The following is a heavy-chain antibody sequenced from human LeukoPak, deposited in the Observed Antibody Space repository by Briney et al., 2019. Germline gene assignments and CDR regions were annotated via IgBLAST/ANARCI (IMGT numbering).Heavy chain of an antibody. CDR2: ISAGNGNT. CDR3: ARDGEMATIDFDY. J-gene: IGHJ4*02. CDR1: GYTFTSYA. D-gene: IGHD5-24*01. V-gene: IGHV1-3*01. Sequence: ASVKVSCKASGYTFTSYAMHWVRQAPGQRLEWMGWISAGNGNTKYSQKFQGRVTITRDTSASTAYMELSSLRSEDTAVYYCARDGEMATIDFDYWGQGTLVTVSS.